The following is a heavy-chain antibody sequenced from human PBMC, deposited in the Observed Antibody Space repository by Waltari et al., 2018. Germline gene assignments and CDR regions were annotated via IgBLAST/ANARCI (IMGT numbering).Heavy chain of an antibody. Sequence: EVQLVESGGGLAQPGGSLKLSCAASGFTFSASAIHWARQVPGQGLEWIGHSRGGANCYATKYAASGAGRFTIFREASKNTAYLQMTSLKSDDTASYYCIRHVEWDHSFGGQGTPVTVSS. CDR3: IRHVEWDHSF. J-gene: IGHJ1*01. D-gene: IGHD1-26*01. CDR2: SRGGANCYAT. V-gene: IGHV3-73*01. CDR1: GFTFSASA.